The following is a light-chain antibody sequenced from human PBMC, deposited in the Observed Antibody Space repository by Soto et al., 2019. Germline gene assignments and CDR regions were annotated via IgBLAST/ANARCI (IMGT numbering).Light chain of an antibody. J-gene: IGKJ4*01. CDR1: QSIDTY. CDR2: DAS. Sequence: EIVLTQSPATLSSSPGERATLSCRASQSIDTYLAWYQQKPGQAPRLLIYDASNRATGIPPRFSGSGSGTDFILTISSLEPEDSGVYYCQQRNDWVTFGGGTKV. CDR3: QQRNDWVT. V-gene: IGKV3-11*01.